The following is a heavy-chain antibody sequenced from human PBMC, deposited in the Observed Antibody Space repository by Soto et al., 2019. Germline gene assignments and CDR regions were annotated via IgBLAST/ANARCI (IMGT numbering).Heavy chain of an antibody. J-gene: IGHJ4*02. Sequence: HPGESLRLSCAASGFSFSDYYINWVRQAPGKGLEWVGRTRNKASSYTTDYAAFVKGRFTTSRDDSKNLIYLQMNSLKTEDTAVYYCAREGSSSGPDYEYWGQGT. CDR3: AREGSSSGPDYEY. V-gene: IGHV3-72*01. CDR2: TRNKASSYTT. CDR1: GFSFSDYY. D-gene: IGHD6-19*01.